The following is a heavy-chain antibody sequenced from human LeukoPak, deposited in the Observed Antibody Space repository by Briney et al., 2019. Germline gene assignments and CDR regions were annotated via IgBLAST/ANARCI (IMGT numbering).Heavy chain of an antibody. CDR2: INPIGGST. D-gene: IGHD3-16*01. CDR3: ARQDYDYGWGGYKYFDY. V-gene: IGHV1-46*01. J-gene: IGHJ4*02. Sequence: GSGKVSCKASGYTFSSYYMHSVRQAPGQGREWMGIINPIGGSTSYAQKFQGRVTMTRDTSTSTVNMELSSLRSEDTAGYYCARQDYDYGWGGYKYFDYWGQGTLVTVS. CDR1: GYTFSSYY.